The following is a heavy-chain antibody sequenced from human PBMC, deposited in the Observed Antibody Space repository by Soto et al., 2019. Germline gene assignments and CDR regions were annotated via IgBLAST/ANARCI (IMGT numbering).Heavy chain of an antibody. CDR1: GATFSGYA. CDR2: IGPVFETL. D-gene: IGHD6-19*01. V-gene: IGHV1-69*18. Sequence: QVKLVQSGAEVKKPGSSVKFSCKASGATFSGYAINWVRQAPGQGLEWLGRIGPVFETLDYAERFQGRVASTADESTTTVYMELTNLTHEDTAVYYCVVMGNVAVSNPRSFDYWGQGTQVTVSS. CDR3: VVMGNVAVSNPRSFDY. J-gene: IGHJ4*02.